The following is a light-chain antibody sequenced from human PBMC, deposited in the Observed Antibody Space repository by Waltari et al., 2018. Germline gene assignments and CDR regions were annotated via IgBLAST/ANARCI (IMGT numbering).Light chain of an antibody. V-gene: IGKV4-1*01. CDR3: QQYYSSPYT. J-gene: IGKJ2*01. CDR1: QTVLYSSNNKDY. Sequence: DIVMTQSPDSLAVSLGARATIDCKSNQTVLYSSNNKDYLAWYHQKPGQPPKLVFYWASTRESGVPDRFSASGSGTDFTLTISSLQAEDVAVYYCQQYYSSPYTFGQGTKLEIK. CDR2: WAS.